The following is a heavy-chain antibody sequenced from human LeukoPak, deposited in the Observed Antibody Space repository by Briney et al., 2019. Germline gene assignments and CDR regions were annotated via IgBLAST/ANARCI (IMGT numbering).Heavy chain of an antibody. V-gene: IGHV4-39*01. CDR3: ARHLYCSSTSCYFQRRTNDAFDI. J-gene: IGHJ3*02. CDR1: GGSFSGYY. Sequence: SETLSLTCAVYGGSFSGYYWGWIRQPPGKGLEWIGSIYYSGSTYYNPSLKSRVTISVDTSKNQFSLKLSSVTAADTAVYYCARHLYCSSTSCYFQRRTNDAFDIWGQGTMVTVSS. CDR2: IYYSGST. D-gene: IGHD2-2*01.